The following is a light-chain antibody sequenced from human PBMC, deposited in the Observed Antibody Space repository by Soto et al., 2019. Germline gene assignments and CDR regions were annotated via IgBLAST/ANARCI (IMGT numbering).Light chain of an antibody. CDR3: QHSYSMPIT. J-gene: IGKJ5*01. V-gene: IGKV1-39*01. CDR2: PAS. CDR1: QTLSRY. Sequence: DIQMTQSPSSLSASVGDRVTITCRASQTLSRYLNWSQQKPGKAPKLLIYPASSLHTGIPSRFSGSGSGTDFTLTISSLQPEDFATYSCQHSYSMPITFGQGKRLEIK.